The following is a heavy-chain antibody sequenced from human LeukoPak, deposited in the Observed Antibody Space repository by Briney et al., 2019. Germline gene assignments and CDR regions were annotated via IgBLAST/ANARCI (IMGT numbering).Heavy chain of an antibody. Sequence: SETLSLTCAVYGGSFSGYYWSWIRRPPGKGLEWIGEIHHSGSTNYNPSLKSRVTISVDTSKNQFSLKLSSVTAADTAVYYCARPGGGGYYISWYYWGQGTLVTASS. J-gene: IGHJ4*02. V-gene: IGHV4-34*01. CDR3: ARPGGGGYYISWYY. CDR2: IHHSGST. CDR1: GGSFSGYY. D-gene: IGHD3-22*01.